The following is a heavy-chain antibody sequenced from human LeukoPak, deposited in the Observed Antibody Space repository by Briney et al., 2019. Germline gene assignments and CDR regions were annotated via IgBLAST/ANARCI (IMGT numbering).Heavy chain of an antibody. V-gene: IGHV3-11*04. Sequence: GGSLRLSCAVSGFTFSDYYTSWSRQAPGKGLERVLDIISSATPIYCAASVKGRFTVSRDNDNNSRYLQMTSLRAEDTAVYYCARRTVTGQSFDYWGQGTLVTVSS. CDR2: IISSATPI. CDR3: ARRTVTGQSFDY. CDR1: GFTFSDYY. D-gene: IGHD4-17*01. J-gene: IGHJ4*02.